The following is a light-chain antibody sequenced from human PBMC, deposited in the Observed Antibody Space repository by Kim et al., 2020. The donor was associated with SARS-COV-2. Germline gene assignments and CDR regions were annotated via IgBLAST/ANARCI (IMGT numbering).Light chain of an antibody. J-gene: IGLJ2*01. CDR1: KLGDRY. Sequence: SYELTQPPSVSVSPGQTASITCSGDKLGDRYACWYQQKPGQSPVLVIYQDRKRPSGIPERFSGSNCGNTATLTISGTQAMDEADYYCQAWDSSTAVFGGGTQLTVL. CDR3: QAWDSSTAV. V-gene: IGLV3-1*01. CDR2: QDR.